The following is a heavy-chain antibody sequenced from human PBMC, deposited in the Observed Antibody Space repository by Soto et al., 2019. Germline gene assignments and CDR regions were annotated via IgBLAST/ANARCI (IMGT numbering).Heavy chain of an antibody. J-gene: IGHJ4*02. Sequence: PGGSLRLSCAASGFTFSDYYMSWIRQAPGKGLEWVSYISSSGSTIYYADSAKGRFTISRDNAKNSLYLQMNSLRAEDTAVYYCARESVASTWEEDYWGQGTLVTVSS. V-gene: IGHV3-11*01. CDR2: ISSSGSTI. CDR3: ARESVASTWEEDY. CDR1: GFTFSDYY. D-gene: IGHD1-26*01.